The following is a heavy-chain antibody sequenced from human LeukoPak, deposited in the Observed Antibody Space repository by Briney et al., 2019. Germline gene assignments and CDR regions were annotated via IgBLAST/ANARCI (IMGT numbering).Heavy chain of an antibody. CDR3: ARDQGYDILTGYYIHYYYYMDV. D-gene: IGHD3-9*01. Sequence: ASVKVSCKASGYTFTGYYMHWVRQAPGQGLEWMGWINPNSGGTNYAQKFQGRVTMTRDTSISTACMELSRLRSDDTAVYYCARDQGYDILTGYYIHYYYYMDVWGKGTTVTVSS. J-gene: IGHJ6*03. CDR1: GYTFTGYY. CDR2: INPNSGGT. V-gene: IGHV1-2*02.